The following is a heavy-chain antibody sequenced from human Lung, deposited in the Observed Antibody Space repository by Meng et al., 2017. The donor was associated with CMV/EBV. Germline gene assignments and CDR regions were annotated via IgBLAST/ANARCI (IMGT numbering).Heavy chain of an antibody. CDR1: GESFSGYS. D-gene: IGHD1-14*01. CDR3: ARTLPPARGHRLDY. Sequence: SETLSLXCAVHGESFSGYSWSWIRQPPGKGLEWIGEISHSGITNYNPSLKSRVTISLDTSKNQFSLKLNSVAAADTAVFYCARTLPPARGHRLDYWGQRTLVTVSS. V-gene: IGHV4-34*01. J-gene: IGHJ4*02. CDR2: ISHSGIT.